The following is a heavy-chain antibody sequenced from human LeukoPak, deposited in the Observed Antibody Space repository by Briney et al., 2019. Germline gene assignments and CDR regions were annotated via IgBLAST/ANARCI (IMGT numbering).Heavy chain of an antibody. CDR3: AKPARLGDYGA. CDR1: GFTVSGHP. CDR2: IYRGGNT. V-gene: IGHV3-53*01. J-gene: IGHJ6*02. D-gene: IGHD4-17*01. Sequence: GGSLRLSCAASGFTVSGHPMSWVRQAPGKGLEWVSVIYRGGNTYYADSVKGRFTISRDNSKNTLNLQMNSLRVEDTAVYYCAKPARLGDYGAWGQGTTVTVSS.